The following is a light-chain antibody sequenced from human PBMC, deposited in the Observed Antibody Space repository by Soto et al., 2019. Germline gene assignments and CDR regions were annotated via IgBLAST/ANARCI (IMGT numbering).Light chain of an antibody. Sequence: DIQMTQSPSSLSASVGDRLTITCRASQDISNYLAWYQQKPGKVPKLLIYAASTLQSGVPSRFSGSGSGTDFTLTISSLQPEDVATSYCQKYNSAPWTFGQGTKVEIK. CDR1: QDISNY. V-gene: IGKV1-27*01. J-gene: IGKJ1*01. CDR2: AAS. CDR3: QKYNSAPWT.